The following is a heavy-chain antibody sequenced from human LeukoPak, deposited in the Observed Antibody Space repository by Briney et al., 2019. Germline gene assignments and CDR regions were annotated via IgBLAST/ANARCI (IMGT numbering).Heavy chain of an antibody. V-gene: IGHV3-23*01. Sequence: GGSLRLSCAASGLTFSSYAMSWVRQAPGKRLEWVSAITGNGDSTHYADSVRGRLTISRDNSENTLYLQMNSLGAEDTAVYYCAKRYANSWGHFDSWGQGSLVTVSS. CDR2: ITGNGDST. CDR1: GLTFSSYA. CDR3: AKRYANSWGHFDS. J-gene: IGHJ4*02. D-gene: IGHD3-16*01.